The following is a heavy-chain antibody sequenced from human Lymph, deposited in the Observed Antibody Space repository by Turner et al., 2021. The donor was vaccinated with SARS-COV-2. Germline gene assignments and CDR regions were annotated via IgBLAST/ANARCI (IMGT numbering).Heavy chain of an antibody. Sequence: QVQLVQSRAEVKKPGASVKVSCKVSGYTRTELSIHWVRQAPGKGLEWMGDFDPEDGETIYAQKFQGRVTMTEDTSTDTAYMELSSLRSEDTAVYYCATLKSNWKILTGRYYFDFWGQGTLVTVSS. J-gene: IGHJ4*02. V-gene: IGHV1-24*01. CDR1: GYTRTELS. D-gene: IGHD1-1*01. CDR3: ATLKSNWKILTGRYYFDF. CDR2: FDPEDGET.